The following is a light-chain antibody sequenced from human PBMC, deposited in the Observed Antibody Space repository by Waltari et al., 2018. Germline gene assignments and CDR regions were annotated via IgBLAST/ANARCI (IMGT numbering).Light chain of an antibody. CDR3: QQYYSTPST. CDR1: QSVLYSSNNKNY. J-gene: IGKJ1*01. CDR2: WAS. Sequence: IVMTQSPDSLAVSLGERATINCKSSQSVLYSSNNKNYLAWYQQKPRQPPKLLIYWASTRESGVPERFSGSGSGTDFTLTISSLQAEDVAVYHCQQYYSTPSTFGQGTKVEIK. V-gene: IGKV4-1*01.